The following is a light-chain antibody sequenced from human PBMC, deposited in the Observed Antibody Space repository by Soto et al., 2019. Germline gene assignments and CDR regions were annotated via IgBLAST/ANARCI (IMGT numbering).Light chain of an antibody. V-gene: IGKV3-15*01. J-gene: IGKJ1*01. Sequence: EIVMTQSPATLSVSPGERATLSCRASQTVSSNLAWYQQKHGQAPRLLIYGASTRATGIPGRFSGSESGTEFTLTISSLQSEDFAVYYCQQYNDWSGTFGQGTKVEIK. CDR2: GAS. CDR1: QTVSSN. CDR3: QQYNDWSGT.